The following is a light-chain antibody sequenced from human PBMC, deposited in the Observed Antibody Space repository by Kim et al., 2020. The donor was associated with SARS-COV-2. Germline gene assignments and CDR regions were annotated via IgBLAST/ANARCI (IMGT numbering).Light chain of an antibody. J-gene: IGKJ4*01. CDR2: DAS. V-gene: IGKV3-11*01. CDR1: QTVYNY. CDR3: QHRSSWPLT. Sequence: EIVLTQSPATLSLSPGERATLSCRASQTVYNYLAWYQQKPGQDPRLLIYDASNRATGTPARFSGSGSTTDFTLTISSLEPEDFAVYYCQHRSSWPLTFGGGTKVDI.